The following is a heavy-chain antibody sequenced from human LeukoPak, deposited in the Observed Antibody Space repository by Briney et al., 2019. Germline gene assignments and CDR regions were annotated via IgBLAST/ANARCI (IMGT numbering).Heavy chain of an antibody. J-gene: IGHJ3*02. V-gene: IGHV3-48*04. D-gene: IGHD2-15*01. CDR2: ISSSESTI. Sequence: PGGSLRLSCTASGFTFSTYSINWVRQAPGKGLEWVSYISSSESTIYYADSVKGRFTISRDNAKNSLYLQMNSLRAEDTAVYYCASLGWDAFDIWGQGTMVTVSS. CDR3: ASLGWDAFDI. CDR1: GFTFSTYS.